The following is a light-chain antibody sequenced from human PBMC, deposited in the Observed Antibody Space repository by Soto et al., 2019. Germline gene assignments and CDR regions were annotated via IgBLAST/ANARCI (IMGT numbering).Light chain of an antibody. Sequence: QSVLTQPRSVSGSPGQSGTISCTGTSSDVGGYNYVSWYQQHPGKAPKLMIYDVNKWPSGVPDRFSGSKSGNTASLTISGLQAEDEADYHCCSYAGSHTPWVFGGGTKLTVL. V-gene: IGLV2-11*01. CDR2: DVN. CDR3: CSYAGSHTPWV. J-gene: IGLJ3*02. CDR1: SSDVGGYNY.